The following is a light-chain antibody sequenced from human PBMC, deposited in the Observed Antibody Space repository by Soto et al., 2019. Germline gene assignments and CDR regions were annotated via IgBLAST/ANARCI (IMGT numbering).Light chain of an antibody. V-gene: IGKV3-20*01. CDR3: HQYVSSPPIT. J-gene: IGKJ5*01. Sequence: EIVLTQSPGTLSLSPGERATLSCRASQSVSSSYLAGYQQKPGQAPRLLIYGASSRATGIPDRFSGSGSGTDFTLTISRLEPEDFAVYYCHQYVSSPPITFGQGTRLEIK. CDR2: GAS. CDR1: QSVSSSY.